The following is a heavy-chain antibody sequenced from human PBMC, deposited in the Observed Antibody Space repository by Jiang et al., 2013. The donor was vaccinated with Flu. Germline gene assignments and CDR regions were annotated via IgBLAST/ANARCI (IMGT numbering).Heavy chain of an antibody. V-gene: IGHV3-74*01. CDR2: INSDGSTT. Sequence: GGSLRLSCVASGFTLSDYYMSWIRQAPGRGLVWVSRINSDGSTTTYVDSVEGRFTISRDNAKNMLYLQMNSLRGEDTAVYYCARDNTNYPYYFDYWGQGALVTVSS. J-gene: IGHJ4*02. CDR3: ARDNTNYPYYFDY. D-gene: IGHD4-11*01. CDR1: GFTLSDYY.